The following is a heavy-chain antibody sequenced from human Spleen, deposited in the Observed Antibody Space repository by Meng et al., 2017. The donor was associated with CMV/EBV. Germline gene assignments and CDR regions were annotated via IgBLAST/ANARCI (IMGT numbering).Heavy chain of an antibody. V-gene: IGHV4-4*02. D-gene: IGHD2-2*01. CDR2: IYHSGST. CDR1: GAFISSGNW. J-gene: IGHJ4*02. Sequence: QGRVQEAGPGLGKPSVTLFLTFVVPGAFISSGNWWNWVRQPPGKGLEWIGDIYHSGSTNYNPSLKSRVTISVDKSKNQFSLKLSSVTAADTAMYYCARGGGCSSSSCDLDYWGQGVLVTVSS. CDR3: ARGGGCSSSSCDLDY.